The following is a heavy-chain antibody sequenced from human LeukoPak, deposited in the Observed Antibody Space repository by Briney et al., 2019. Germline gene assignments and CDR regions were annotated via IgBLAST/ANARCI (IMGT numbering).Heavy chain of an antibody. CDR1: GGSFSGYY. CDR2: ISGSGGST. D-gene: IGHD3-22*01. Sequence: PSETLSLTCAVYGGSFSGYYWSWIRQAPGKGLEWVSAISGSGGSTYYADSVKGRFTISRDNSKNTLYLQMNSLRAEDTAVYYCAKAPPQTYYYDSSGFSGIDYWGQGTLVTVSS. J-gene: IGHJ4*02. CDR3: AKAPPQTYYYDSSGFSGIDY. V-gene: IGHV3-23*01.